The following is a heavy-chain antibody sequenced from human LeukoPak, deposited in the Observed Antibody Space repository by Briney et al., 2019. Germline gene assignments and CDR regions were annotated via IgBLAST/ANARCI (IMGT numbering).Heavy chain of an antibody. CDR2: IGTAGDT. V-gene: IGHV3-13*01. D-gene: IGHD3-16*01. CDR3: ARGGDYHQYDY. CDR1: GFTFSSYD. J-gene: IGHJ4*02. Sequence: GWSLRLSCAASGFTFSSYDMHWVRQATGKGLEWVSAIGTAGDTYYPGSVKGRFTISRENAKNSLYLQMNSLRAGDTAVYYCARGGDYHQYDYWGQGTLVTVSS.